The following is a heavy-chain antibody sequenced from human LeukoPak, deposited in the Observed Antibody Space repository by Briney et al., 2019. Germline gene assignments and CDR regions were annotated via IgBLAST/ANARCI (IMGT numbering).Heavy chain of an antibody. D-gene: IGHD2/OR15-2a*01. J-gene: IGHJ4*02. CDR2: ITGSGDRT. CDR3: AKQVSCDTTTCYSGMPPDY. V-gene: IGHV3-23*01. CDR1: GVTFSNYG. Sequence: GGSLRLSCAASGVTFSNYGMSWIRQAPGKGLEWVSAITGSGDRTYYADSVKGRFTISRDDSRNTVYLQMNNLRAEDTAVYYCAKQVSCDTTTCYSGMPPDYWGQGTLVTVSS.